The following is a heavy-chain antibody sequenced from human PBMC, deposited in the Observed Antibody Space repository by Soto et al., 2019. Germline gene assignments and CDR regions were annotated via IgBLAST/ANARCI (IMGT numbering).Heavy chain of an antibody. V-gene: IGHV3-30*18. J-gene: IGHJ4*02. Sequence: QVQLVESGGGVVQPGRSLRLSCAASGFTFSSYGMHWVRQAPGKGLEWVAVISYDGSNKYYADSVKGRFTISRDNSKNTLYLQMNSLRAEETAVYYCAKDLPTYGSGSYYNTDYWGQGTLGTVSS. CDR3: AKDLPTYGSGSYYNTDY. CDR1: GFTFSSYG. CDR2: ISYDGSNK. D-gene: IGHD3-10*01.